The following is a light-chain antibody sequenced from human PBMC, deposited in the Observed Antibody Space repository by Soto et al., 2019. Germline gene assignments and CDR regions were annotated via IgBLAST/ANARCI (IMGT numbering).Light chain of an antibody. Sequence: QSVLTQPRSVSGSPGQSITISCTGTSSDVGAYNYVSWYRQHPGKAPKLVIYEVSNRPSGISSRFSGSKSGNTASLTISGLQAEDEADYYCSSYTQFSTVVFGGGTKLTVL. CDR3: SSYTQFSTVV. J-gene: IGLJ3*02. CDR2: EVS. V-gene: IGLV2-14*01. CDR1: SSDVGAYNY.